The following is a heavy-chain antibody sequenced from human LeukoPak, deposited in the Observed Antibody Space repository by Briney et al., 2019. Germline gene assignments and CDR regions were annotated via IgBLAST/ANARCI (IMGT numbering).Heavy chain of an antibody. Sequence: SETLSLTCAVYGGSLSGYYWSWIRQPPGKGLEWIGEINHSGSTNYNPSLKSRVTISVDTSKNQFSLKLSSVTAADTAVYYCAREARPVDYWGQGTLVTVSS. CDR1: GGSLSGYY. V-gene: IGHV4-34*01. J-gene: IGHJ4*02. CDR2: INHSGST. CDR3: AREARPVDY.